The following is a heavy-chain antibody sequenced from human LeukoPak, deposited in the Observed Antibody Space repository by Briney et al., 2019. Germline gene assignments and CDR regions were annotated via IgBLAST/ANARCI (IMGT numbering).Heavy chain of an antibody. V-gene: IGHV1-8*02. CDR1: GYTFTGYY. D-gene: IGHD6-13*01. CDR3: AREQQLEGGFDY. J-gene: IGHJ4*02. Sequence: ASVKVSCKASGYTFTGYYMHWVRQATGQGLEWMGWMNPNSGNTGYAQKFQGRVTMTRNTSISTAYMELSSLRSEDTAVYYCAREQQLEGGFDYWGQGTLVTVSS. CDR2: MNPNSGNT.